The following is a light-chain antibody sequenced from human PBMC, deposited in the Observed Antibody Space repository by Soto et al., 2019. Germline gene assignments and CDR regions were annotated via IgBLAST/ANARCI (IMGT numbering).Light chain of an antibody. Sequence: IVLTQSPGTLSLSPVERAILSCSASQSVSTSLAWFQQKPGQPPRLLIYNASNRTTGIPARFSGSGSGTDFTLTISSLEPEDFAVYYCQQRGDWPPITFGQGTRLEIK. CDR2: NAS. CDR1: QSVSTS. J-gene: IGKJ5*01. V-gene: IGKV3-11*01. CDR3: QQRGDWPPIT.